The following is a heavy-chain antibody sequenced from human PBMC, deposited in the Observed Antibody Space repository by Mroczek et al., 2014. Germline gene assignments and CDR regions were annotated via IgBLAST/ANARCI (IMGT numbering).Heavy chain of an antibody. D-gene: IGHD2-15*01. CDR1: GGSFSGYY. Sequence: QVQLQQWGAGLLKPSETLSLTCAVYGGSFSGYYWSWIRQPPGKGLEWIGEINHSGSTNYNPSLKSRVTISVDTSKNQFSLKLSSVTAADTAVYYCARGRYTAVVAAIHWEEHNFDYWGQGTLVTVSS. CDR3: ARGRYTAVVAAIHWEEHNFDY. V-gene: IGHV4-34*01. CDR2: INHSGST. J-gene: IGHJ4*02.